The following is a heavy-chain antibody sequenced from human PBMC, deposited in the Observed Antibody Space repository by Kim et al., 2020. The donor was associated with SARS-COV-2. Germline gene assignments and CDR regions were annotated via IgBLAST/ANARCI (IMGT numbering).Heavy chain of an antibody. Sequence: GGSLRLSCAASGFTFSTYDMHWVRQGTGKGLEWVSAIDIAGGTFYAGSWRGRFTISRENADNSLYLQMNNLRAGDTAVYFCARAVDTATDGFDIWGQGKMVTVSS. CDR1: GFTFSTYD. V-gene: IGHV3-13*01. D-gene: IGHD5-18*01. CDR3: ARAVDTATDGFDI. J-gene: IGHJ3*02. CDR2: IDIAGGT.